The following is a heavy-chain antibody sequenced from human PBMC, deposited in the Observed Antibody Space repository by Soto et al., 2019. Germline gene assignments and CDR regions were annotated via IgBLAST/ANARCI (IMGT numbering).Heavy chain of an antibody. V-gene: IGHV3-23*01. CDR1: GFTFRDHA. Sequence: EAQLLASGGGLVQPGGSLRLSCVGSGFTFRDHAMRWVRQAPGRGLEWVSAISANGGSIQHADSVKGRFSVSRDNAKNTVDLQMDNLRAEDSAVYYCAKDRYYDTPGWFDPGGQGSRVIVSS. D-gene: IGHD3-22*01. J-gene: IGHJ5*02. CDR2: ISANGGSI. CDR3: AKDRYYDTPGWFDP.